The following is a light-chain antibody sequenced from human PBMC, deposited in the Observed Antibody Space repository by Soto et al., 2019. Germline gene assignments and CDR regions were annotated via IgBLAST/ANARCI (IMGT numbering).Light chain of an antibody. Sequence: DVVMTQSPLSLPVTLGQPATISCRSSQCLVYGDANSFFDWFHQRPGQPPRRLIYQVSNRDSGVPDRFSGSGSATDFTLRISRVEAEDVGVYYCMQGPHWPPRYTFGQGTKLEIK. CDR3: MQGPHWPPRYT. V-gene: IGKV2-30*01. CDR2: QVS. J-gene: IGKJ2*01. CDR1: QCLVYGDANSF.